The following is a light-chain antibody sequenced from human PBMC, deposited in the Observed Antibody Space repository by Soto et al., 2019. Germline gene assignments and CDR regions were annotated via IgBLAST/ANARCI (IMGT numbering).Light chain of an antibody. Sequence: QSVLTQPASVSGSPGQSITISCTGTSSDVGSYNLVSWYQQHPDKAPKLMIYEGSKRPSGVSNRFSGSKSGNTASLTISGLQAEDEADYYCCSYAGSSTWGFGGGTKLTVL. J-gene: IGLJ3*02. V-gene: IGLV2-23*01. CDR3: CSYAGSSTWG. CDR1: SSDVGSYNL. CDR2: EGS.